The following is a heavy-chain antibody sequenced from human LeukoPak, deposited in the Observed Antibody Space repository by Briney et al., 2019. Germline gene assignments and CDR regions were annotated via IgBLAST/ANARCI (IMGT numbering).Heavy chain of an antibody. CDR3: AKARQFYYFDY. Sequence: SLRLSCAASVYTFYDYAMHWVRHAPGKGLEWVSGISWNSGSIGYADSVKGRFTISRDNAKNSLYLQMNSLRAEDTALYYCAKARQFYYFDYWSQGTLVTVSS. J-gene: IGHJ4*02. V-gene: IGHV3-9*01. CDR2: ISWNSGSI. D-gene: IGHD5-24*01. CDR1: VYTFYDYA.